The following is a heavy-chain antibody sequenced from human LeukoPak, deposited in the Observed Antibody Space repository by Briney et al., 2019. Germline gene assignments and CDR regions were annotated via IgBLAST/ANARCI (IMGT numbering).Heavy chain of an antibody. CDR1: GFTLGSYA. CDR3: GKTTTGYSSGQKPAWPVDY. D-gene: IGHD6-19*01. J-gene: IGHJ4*02. Sequence: GGSLRLSCEASGFTLGSYAMYWVRQAPGKGLEWVAGIFGSGGSAHYADSAKGRFTISRDNSKNTVYLQINSLRAEDTAVYYCGKTTTGYSSGQKPAWPVDYWGQGTLVTVSS. CDR2: IFGSGGSA. V-gene: IGHV3-23*01.